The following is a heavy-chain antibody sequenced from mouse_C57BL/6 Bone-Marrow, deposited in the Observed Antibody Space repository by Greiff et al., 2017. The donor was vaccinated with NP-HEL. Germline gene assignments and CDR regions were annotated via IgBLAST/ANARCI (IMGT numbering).Heavy chain of an antibody. Sequence: EVQLQQSGAELVRPGASVKLSCTASVFNIKDDYMHWVKQRPEQGLEWIGWIDPENGDTEYASKFQGKATITVDTYSNTAYLQLSSLTSEDTAVYYCTGGFAYWGQGTLVTVSA. CDR1: VFNIKDDY. CDR2: IDPENGDT. J-gene: IGHJ3*01. CDR3: TGGFAY. V-gene: IGHV14-4*01.